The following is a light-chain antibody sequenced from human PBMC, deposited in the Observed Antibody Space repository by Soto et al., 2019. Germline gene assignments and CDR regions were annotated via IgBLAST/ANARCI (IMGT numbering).Light chain of an antibody. V-gene: IGKV3-15*01. J-gene: IGKJ4*01. CDR2: GAS. Sequence: EIVMTQSPATLSVSPGEGATLSCRASQSVSSNVAWYQQKPGQAPRLLIYGASTRATGIPVRFFGRGSGTEFTLTISSLQSEDFAVYYCQQYNNWPPLTFGGGTKVEIK. CDR1: QSVSSN. CDR3: QQYNNWPPLT.